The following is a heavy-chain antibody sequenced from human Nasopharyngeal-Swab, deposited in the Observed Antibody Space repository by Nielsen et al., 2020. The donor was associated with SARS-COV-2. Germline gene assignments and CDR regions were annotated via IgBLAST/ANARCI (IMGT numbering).Heavy chain of an antibody. CDR2: IVGSGDISGSGGSK. CDR3: AKDLRGPYFF. CDR1: GYSFRTYG. V-gene: IGHV3-23*01. D-gene: IGHD2/OR15-2a*01. J-gene: IGHJ4*02. Sequence: GGSLRLSCVASGYSFRTYGMSWVRQAPGNGLEWVAAIVGSGDISGSGGSKYYADSVKGRFTISRDNSKNTLSLQMNSLRAEDTAVYYCAKDLRGPYFFWGQGTLVTVSS.